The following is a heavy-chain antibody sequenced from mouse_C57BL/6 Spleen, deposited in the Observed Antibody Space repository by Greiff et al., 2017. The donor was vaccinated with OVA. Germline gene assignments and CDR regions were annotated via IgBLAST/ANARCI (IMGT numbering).Heavy chain of an antibody. CDR3: AREDPLLRYFDY. CDR1: GFTFSDYY. J-gene: IGHJ2*01. CDR2: INYDGSST. D-gene: IGHD1-2*01. V-gene: IGHV5-16*01. Sequence: EVQRVASEGGLVQPGSSMKLSCTASGFTFSDYYMAWVRQVPEKGLEWVANINYDGSSTYYLASLKSRFIISRDTAKNILYLQMSSLKSEDTATYYCAREDPLLRYFDYWGQGTTLTVSS.